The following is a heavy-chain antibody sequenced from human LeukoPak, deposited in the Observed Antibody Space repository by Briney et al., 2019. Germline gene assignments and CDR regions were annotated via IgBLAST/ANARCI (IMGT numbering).Heavy chain of an antibody. CDR3: ARGVVVPAAILYYFDY. CDR1: GGSISSYY. D-gene: IGHD2-2*01. CDR2: IYYSGST. Sequence: SETLSLTCTVSGGSISSYYWSWIRQPPGQGLEWIGYIYYSGSTNYNPSLKSRVTISVDTPKNQFSLKLSSVTAADTAVYYCARGVVVPAAILYYFDYWGQGTLVTVSS. V-gene: IGHV4-59*01. J-gene: IGHJ4*02.